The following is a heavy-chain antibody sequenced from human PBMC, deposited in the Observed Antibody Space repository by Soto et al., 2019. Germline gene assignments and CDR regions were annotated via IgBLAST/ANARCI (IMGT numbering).Heavy chain of an antibody. Sequence: ETLSLTCTVSGYSISSVSSWAWIRQPPGKGPEWIASIYHGGTTFYNPSLKSRITISVDTSNNQFSLKLTSVTAADTAVYYCARVHVMVVAGSTFDYWGHGTLVTVS. V-gene: IGHV4-38-2*02. CDR2: IYHGGTT. D-gene: IGHD6-19*01. CDR1: GYSISSVSS. CDR3: ARVHVMVVAGSTFDY. J-gene: IGHJ4*01.